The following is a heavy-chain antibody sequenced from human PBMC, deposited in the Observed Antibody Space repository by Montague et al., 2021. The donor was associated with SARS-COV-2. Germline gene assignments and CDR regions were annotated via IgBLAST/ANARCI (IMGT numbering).Heavy chain of an antibody. Sequence: SETLSLTCAVYGGSFSGYYWSWIRQPPGKGLEWIGEINDSGSTYYNPSLKSRVTISVDTSNNQFSLRLNSVTAADTAVYYCTRVVVVVPASPAPTLFDPWGQGILVTVSS. V-gene: IGHV4-34*01. CDR1: GGSFSGYY. J-gene: IGHJ5*02. CDR2: INDSGST. D-gene: IGHD2-15*01. CDR3: TRVVVVVPASPAPTLFDP.